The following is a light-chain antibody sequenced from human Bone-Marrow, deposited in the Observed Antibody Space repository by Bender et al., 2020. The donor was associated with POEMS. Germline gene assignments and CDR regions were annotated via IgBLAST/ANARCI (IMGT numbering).Light chain of an antibody. J-gene: IGLJ3*02. V-gene: IGLV2-23*02. CDR3: CSYAATWV. CDR2: DVN. Sequence: QSALTQPASVSGSPGQSITISCTGTSSDVGNYNLVSWYQHYPGQVPRVMIYDVNKRPLGVSNRFSGSKSGNTSSLTIAGLQAEDEADYYCCSYAATWVFGGGAKLTVL. CDR1: SSDVGNYNL.